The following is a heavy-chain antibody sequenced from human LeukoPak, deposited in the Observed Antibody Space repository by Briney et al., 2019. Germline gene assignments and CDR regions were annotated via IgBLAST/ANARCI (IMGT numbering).Heavy chain of an antibody. CDR3: TTAPYYYSSGSPRAV. J-gene: IGHJ6*04. CDR2: IKSNTDGGTT. D-gene: IGHD3-10*01. V-gene: IGHV3-15*01. CDR1: GFTFSDHY. Sequence: KPGGSLRLSCAASGFTFSDHYIDWVRQAPGKGLEWVGRIKSNTDGGTTDYASPVKGRFTISRDDSKSTLYLQMNSLKTEDTAVYYCTTAPYYYSSGSPRAVWGKGTTVVISS.